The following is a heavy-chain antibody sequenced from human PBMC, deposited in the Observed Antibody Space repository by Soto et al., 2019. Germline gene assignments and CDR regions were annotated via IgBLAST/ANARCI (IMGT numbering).Heavy chain of an antibody. V-gene: IGHV3-48*01. CDR1: GFTFSSYS. D-gene: IGHD4-4*01. J-gene: IGHJ6*03. CDR2: ISSSSSTI. CDR3: ARDPRKTTVTSPRYYYYMDV. Sequence: GGSLRLSCAASGFTFSSYSMNWVRQAPGKGLEWVSYISSSSSTIYYADSVKGRFTISRDNAKNSLYLQMNSLRAEDTAVYYCARDPRKTTVTSPRYYYYMDVWGKGTTVTVSS.